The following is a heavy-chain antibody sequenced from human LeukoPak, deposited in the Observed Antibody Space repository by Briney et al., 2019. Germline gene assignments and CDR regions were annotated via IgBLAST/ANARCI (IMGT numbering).Heavy chain of an antibody. J-gene: IGHJ4*02. D-gene: IGHD3-22*01. V-gene: IGHV4-4*09. Sequence: SETLSLTCTVSGGSISSYYWSWIRQPPGKGLEWIGYIYTSESTNYNPSLKSRVTISVDTSKNQFSLKLSSVTAADTAVYYCARHVDSSGYYYFDYWGQGTLVTVSS. CDR1: GGSISSYY. CDR3: ARHVDSSGYYYFDY. CDR2: IYTSEST.